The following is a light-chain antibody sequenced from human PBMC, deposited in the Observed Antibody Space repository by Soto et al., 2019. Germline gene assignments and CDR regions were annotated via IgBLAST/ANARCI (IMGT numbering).Light chain of an antibody. V-gene: IGLV2-14*01. Sequence: QCLLTQQASVCGSPGQSVTISSNGTTSDVVNYNYVSWYQQYPGRVPELLIYMVSNRAAGVSNRFSGSTSGNTASRTISGLQAEDEADYFCTSPTPGSLYVFGTGTKVTVL. J-gene: IGLJ1*01. CDR2: MVS. CDR3: TSPTPGSLYV. CDR1: TSDVVNYNY.